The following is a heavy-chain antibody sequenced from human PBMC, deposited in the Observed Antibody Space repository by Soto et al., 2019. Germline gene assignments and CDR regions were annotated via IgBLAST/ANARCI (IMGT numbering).Heavy chain of an antibody. CDR3: GYGGSYSFDAFDI. Sequence: GASVKVSCKASGGTFSSYAIGWVRQAPGQGLEWMGGIIPIFGTANYAQKFQGRVTITADESTSTAYMELSSLRSEDTAVYYCGYGGSYSFDAFDIWGQGTMVTVSS. V-gene: IGHV1-69*13. D-gene: IGHD1-26*01. CDR2: IIPIFGTA. CDR1: GGTFSSYA. J-gene: IGHJ3*02.